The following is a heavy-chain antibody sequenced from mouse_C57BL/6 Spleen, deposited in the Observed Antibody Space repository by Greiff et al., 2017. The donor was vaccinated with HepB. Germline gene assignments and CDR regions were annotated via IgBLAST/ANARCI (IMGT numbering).Heavy chain of an antibody. CDR2: ISDGGSYT. D-gene: IGHD2-12*01. J-gene: IGHJ1*03. Sequence: DVMLVESGGGLVKPGGSLKLSCAASGFTFSSYAMSWVRQTPEKRLEWVATISDGGSYTYYPDNGKGRFTISRDNAKNNLYLQMSHLKSEDTAMYYCARDPYDRGYFDVWGTGTTVTVSS. CDR3: ARDPYDRGYFDV. CDR1: GFTFSSYA. V-gene: IGHV5-4*01.